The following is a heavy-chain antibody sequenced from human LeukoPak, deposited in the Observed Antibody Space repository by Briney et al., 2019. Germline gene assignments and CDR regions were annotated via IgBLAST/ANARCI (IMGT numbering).Heavy chain of an antibody. Sequence: SETLSLTCTVSGGSISGSYRSWIRQPPGKGLEWIGYIHYSGSTNYNPSLKSRVTISVDTSKNQFSLRLSSVTAADTAVYYCARRSQGAYLDAFDLWGQGTMVTVSS. J-gene: IGHJ3*01. D-gene: IGHD2-2*01. CDR2: IHYSGST. CDR3: ARRSQGAYLDAFDL. CDR1: GGSISGSY. V-gene: IGHV4-59*08.